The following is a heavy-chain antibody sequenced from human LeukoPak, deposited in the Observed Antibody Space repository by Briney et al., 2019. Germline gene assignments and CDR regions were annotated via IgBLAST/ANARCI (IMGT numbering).Heavy chain of an antibody. CDR3: ARHLYGDDAFDI. CDR2: IYTSGST. V-gene: IGHV4-4*09. CDR1: GGSISSYY. D-gene: IGHD4-17*01. J-gene: IGHJ3*02. Sequence: PSETLSLTCTVSGGSISSYYWSWIRQPPGKGLEWIGYIYTSGSTNYNPSLKSRVTISVDTSKNQLSLKLSSVTAADTAVYYCARHLYGDDAFDIWGQGTMVTVSS.